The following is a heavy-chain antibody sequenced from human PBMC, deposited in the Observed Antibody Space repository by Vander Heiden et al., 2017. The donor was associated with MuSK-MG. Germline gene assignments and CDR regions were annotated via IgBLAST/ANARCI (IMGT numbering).Heavy chain of an antibody. D-gene: IGHD6-19*01. CDR3: ARVSPAVAEPASGMDV. CDR1: GGSISSYY. V-gene: IGHV4-4*07. Sequence: QVQLQEAGPGLVKPSETLSLTCTGAGGSISSYYWSWIRQPAGKGLEWIGRIYTSGSTNYNPSLKSGVTMSVDTSTNQFSLKLSSVTAADTAVYYCARVSPAVAEPASGMDVWGQGPTVTVSS. J-gene: IGHJ6*02. CDR2: IYTSGST.